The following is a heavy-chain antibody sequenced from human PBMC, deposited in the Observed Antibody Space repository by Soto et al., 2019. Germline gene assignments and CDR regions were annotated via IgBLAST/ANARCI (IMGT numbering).Heavy chain of an antibody. D-gene: IGHD3-10*01. Sequence: GGGLIQPGGSLRLSCAASGFTVSSNYMSWVRQAPGKGLEWDSVIYSGGSTYYADSVKGRFTISRDNSKNTLYLQMNSLRAEDTAVYYCARDRGVSPPNYYYYGMDVWGQGTTVTVSS. CDR1: GFTVSSNY. CDR3: ARDRGVSPPNYYYYGMDV. V-gene: IGHV3-53*01. CDR2: IYSGGST. J-gene: IGHJ6*02.